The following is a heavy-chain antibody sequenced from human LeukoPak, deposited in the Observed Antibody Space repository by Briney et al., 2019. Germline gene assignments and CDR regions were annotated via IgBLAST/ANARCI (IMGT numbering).Heavy chain of an antibody. D-gene: IGHD3-3*01. Sequence: SETLSLTCTVSGGSISSSSYYWGWIRQPPGKGLEWIGSIYYSGSTYYNPSLESRVTISVDASKNQFSLKLSSVTAADTAVYYCARRRGDFWSDYYAFDSWGQGTLVTISS. CDR1: GGSISSSSYY. J-gene: IGHJ4*02. V-gene: IGHV4-39*01. CDR3: ARRRGDFWSDYYAFDS. CDR2: IYYSGST.